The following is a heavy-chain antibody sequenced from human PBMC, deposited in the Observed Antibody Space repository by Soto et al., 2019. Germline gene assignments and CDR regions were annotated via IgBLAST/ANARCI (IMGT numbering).Heavy chain of an antibody. Sequence: GGSLRLSCAASGFTVSSNYMSWVRQAPGKGLEWVSVIYSGGSTYYADSVKGRFTISRDNSKNTLYLQMNSLRAEDTAVYYCAKLPDFYDILTGYSNDAFDIWGQGTMVTVSS. V-gene: IGHV3-66*04. D-gene: IGHD3-9*01. CDR1: GFTVSSNY. CDR2: IYSGGST. CDR3: AKLPDFYDILTGYSNDAFDI. J-gene: IGHJ3*02.